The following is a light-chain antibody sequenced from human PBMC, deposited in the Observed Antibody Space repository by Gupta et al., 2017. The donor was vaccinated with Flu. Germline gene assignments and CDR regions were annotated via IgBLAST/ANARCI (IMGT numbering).Light chain of an antibody. J-gene: IGLJ2*01. V-gene: IGLV2-14*03. CDR2: DVT. CDR3: SSDTSSGTLI. Sequence: SITVSCNGTSSDVGTYNYVSWYQHHPDKAHKLIIYDVTNRPSGVSNRFSGSKSGNTASLTISGLQAEDEADFYCSSDTSSGTLIFGGGTKVTVL. CDR1: SSDVGTYNY.